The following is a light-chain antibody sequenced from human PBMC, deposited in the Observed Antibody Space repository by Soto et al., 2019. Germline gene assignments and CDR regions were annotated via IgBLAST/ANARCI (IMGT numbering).Light chain of an antibody. CDR1: SSDVGSYNL. CDR2: DDT. Sequence: QSALTQPASVSGSPGQSITISCTVTSSDVGSYNLVSWYQQQPDKAPKLMIYDDTQRPSGVSNRFSGSKYGNTASLTISGLQVEDEADYYCCSYAGSSTFVFGGGTQLTVL. J-gene: IGLJ2*01. CDR3: CSYAGSSTFV. V-gene: IGLV2-23*02.